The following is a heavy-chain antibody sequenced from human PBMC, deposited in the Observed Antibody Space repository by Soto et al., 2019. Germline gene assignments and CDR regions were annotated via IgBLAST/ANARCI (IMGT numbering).Heavy chain of an antibody. CDR2: IFPGDSDT. V-gene: IGHV5-51*01. CDR3: ARLDTDFWSGYYGPS. D-gene: IGHD3-3*01. J-gene: IGHJ5*02. Sequence: EVQLVQSEAEVKKPGESLKISCKGSGYSFTKYWIGWVRQMPGKGLEWMGLIFPGDSDTRYSPSFRGQVTISADKSISTAFLQWSSLKASDTAMYYCARLDTDFWSGYYGPSWGQGPLVTVSS. CDR1: GYSFTKYW.